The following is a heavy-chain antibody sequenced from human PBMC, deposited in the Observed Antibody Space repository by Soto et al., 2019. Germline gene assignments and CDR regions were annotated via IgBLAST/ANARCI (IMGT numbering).Heavy chain of an antibody. V-gene: IGHV4-59*01. CDR2: IYNNGRT. CDR1: GGSISSSS. D-gene: IGHD2-2*01. Sequence: SETLSLTCTVSGGSISSSSWSWIRQPPGRGLEWIGYIYNNGRTDYNPSLKSRVTISVDTSKNHFSLKLSSVTPVDTAVYYCARARFCTSTSCYHYFDFWGQGTLVTVSS. J-gene: IGHJ4*02. CDR3: ARARFCTSTSCYHYFDF.